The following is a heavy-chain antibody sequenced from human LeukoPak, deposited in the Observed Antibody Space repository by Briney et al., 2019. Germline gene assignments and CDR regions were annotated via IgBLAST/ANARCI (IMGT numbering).Heavy chain of an antibody. D-gene: IGHD6-19*01. V-gene: IGHV4-34*01. CDR1: GGSFSGYY. J-gene: IGHJ5*02. Sequence: SETLSLTCAVYGGSFSGYYWSWIRQPSGKGLEWIGEINHSGSTNYNPSLKSRVTISVDTSKNQFSLKLSSVTAADTAVYYCARSRYSSGWYRDNWFDPWGQGTLVTVSS. CDR3: ARSRYSSGWYRDNWFDP. CDR2: INHSGST.